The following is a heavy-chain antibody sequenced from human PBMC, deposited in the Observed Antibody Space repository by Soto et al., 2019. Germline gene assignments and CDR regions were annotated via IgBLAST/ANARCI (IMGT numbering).Heavy chain of an antibody. CDR1: GFTFSSYS. CDR3: AGGWRVGQGMGV. J-gene: IGHJ6*02. Sequence: PGGSLRLSCAASGFTFSSYSMNWVRQAPGKGLEWVSSMSSSSSYIYYADSVKGRLTISRDNAKDSLYLQMNSLRAEDTAVYYCAGGWRVGQGMGVWGQGTTVTVSS. CDR2: MSSSSSYI. V-gene: IGHV3-21*01.